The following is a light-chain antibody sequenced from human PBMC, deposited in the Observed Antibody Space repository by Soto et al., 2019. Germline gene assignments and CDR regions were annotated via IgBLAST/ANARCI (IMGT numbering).Light chain of an antibody. CDR1: RSISDW. CDR2: DAS. J-gene: IGKJ1*01. V-gene: IGKV1-5*01. CDR3: QQSHSIPWT. Sequence: DIQMTQSPSTLSASVGDRVTITCRASRSISDWLAWYQQKPGKAPRLLIFDASSLKSGVPSRFSGSGSGTDFTLTITSLQPEDFATYYCQQSHSIPWTFGQGTKVDIK.